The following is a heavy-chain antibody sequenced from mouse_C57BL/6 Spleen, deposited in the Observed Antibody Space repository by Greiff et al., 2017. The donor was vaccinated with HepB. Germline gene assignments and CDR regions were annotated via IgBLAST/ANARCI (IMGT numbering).Heavy chain of an antibody. J-gene: IGHJ2*01. CDR3: TPQTAQAAFDY. CDR2: IDPENGDT. CDR1: GFNIKDDY. D-gene: IGHD3-2*02. V-gene: IGHV14-4*01. Sequence: VQLKQSGAELVRPGASVKLSCTASGFNIKDDYMHWVKQRPEQGLEWIGWIDPENGDTEYASKFQGKATITADTSSNTASLQLSSLTSADTAVYYCTPQTAQAAFDYWGQGTTLTVSS.